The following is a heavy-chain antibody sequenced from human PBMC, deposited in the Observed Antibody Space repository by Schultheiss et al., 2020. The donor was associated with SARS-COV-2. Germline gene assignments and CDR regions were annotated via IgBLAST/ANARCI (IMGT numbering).Heavy chain of an antibody. CDR1: GGSVSSGSYY. CDR3: ARGIAAAGTKEFDY. V-gene: IGHV4-61*01. J-gene: IGHJ4*02. D-gene: IGHD6-13*01. CDR2: IYHSGST. Sequence: SQTLSLTCTVSGGSVSSGSYYWSWIRQPPGKGLEWIGSIYHSGSTNYNPSLKSRVTISVDTSKNQFSLKLSSVTAADTAVYYCARGIAAAGTKEFDYWGQGTLVTVSS.